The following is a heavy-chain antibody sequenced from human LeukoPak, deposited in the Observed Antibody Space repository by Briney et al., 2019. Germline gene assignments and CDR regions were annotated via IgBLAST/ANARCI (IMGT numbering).Heavy chain of an antibody. D-gene: IGHD3-16*01. V-gene: IGHV3-30*02. CDR3: AKRNAGLGDPPNSKYFDY. Sequence: PGGSLRLSCAASGFTFSSYGMHWVRQAPGKGLEWVAFIRYDGSNKYYADSVKGRFTISRDNSKNTLYLQMNSLRAEDTAVYYCAKRNAGLGDPPNSKYFDYWGQGTLVTVSS. J-gene: IGHJ4*02. CDR1: GFTFSSYG. CDR2: IRYDGSNK.